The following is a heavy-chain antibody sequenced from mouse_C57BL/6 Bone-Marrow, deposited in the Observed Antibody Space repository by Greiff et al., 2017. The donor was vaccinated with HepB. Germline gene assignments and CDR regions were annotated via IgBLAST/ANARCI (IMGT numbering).Heavy chain of an antibody. CDR2: SRNKANDYTT. CDR3: ARDAGSPWYFDV. Sequence: EVQLMESGGGLVQSGRSLRLSCATSGFTFSDFYMEWVRQAPGKGLEWIAASRNKANDYTTEFSASVKGRFIVSRDTSQSILYLQMNALRAEDTAIYYCARDAGSPWYFDVWGTGTTVTVSS. V-gene: IGHV7-1*01. J-gene: IGHJ1*03. CDR1: GFTFSDFY.